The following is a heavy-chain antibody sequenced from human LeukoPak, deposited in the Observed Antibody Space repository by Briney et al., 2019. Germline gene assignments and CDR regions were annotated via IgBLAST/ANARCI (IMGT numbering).Heavy chain of an antibody. J-gene: IGHJ4*02. CDR3: ARDGSERYSGYDALFDY. D-gene: IGHD5-12*01. Sequence: GGSLRLSRAVSGFTFSSYAMHGVRPAPGKGLEWVAVISYDGSNKYYADSVKGRFTISRDNSKNTLYLQMNSLRAEDTAVYYCARDGSERYSGYDALFDYWGQGTLVTVSS. V-gene: IGHV3-30*01. CDR1: GFTFSSYA. CDR2: ISYDGSNK.